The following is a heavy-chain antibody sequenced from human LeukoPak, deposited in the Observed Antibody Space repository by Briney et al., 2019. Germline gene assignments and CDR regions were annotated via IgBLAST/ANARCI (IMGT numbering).Heavy chain of an antibody. J-gene: IGHJ4*02. V-gene: IGHV3-23*01. CDR3: AKEVGHGYGGYYYFDY. CDR2: ISGSGGST. CDR1: GFTFTSYA. D-gene: IGHD4-23*01. Sequence: GGSLRLSCAASGFTFTSYAMSWVRQAPGKGLEWGSAISGSGGSTYYADSVKGRFTISRENSKNTLYLQMNSLRAEDTAVYYCAKEVGHGYGGYYYFDYWGQGKLVTVSS.